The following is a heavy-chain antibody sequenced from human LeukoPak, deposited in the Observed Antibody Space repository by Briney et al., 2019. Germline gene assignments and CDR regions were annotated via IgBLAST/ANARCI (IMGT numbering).Heavy chain of an antibody. Sequence: TSETLSLTCAVYGGSLSDYYWSWIRQPPEKGLEWIGEINRSGSTNYNPSLKSRVSIPVDTSKNQFSLKLSSVTAADTAVYYCARGGFYCGDDCYVDYWGQGTLVTVSS. J-gene: IGHJ4*02. D-gene: IGHD2-21*02. CDR1: GGSLSDYY. CDR3: ARGGFYCGDDCYVDY. CDR2: INRSGST. V-gene: IGHV4-34*01.